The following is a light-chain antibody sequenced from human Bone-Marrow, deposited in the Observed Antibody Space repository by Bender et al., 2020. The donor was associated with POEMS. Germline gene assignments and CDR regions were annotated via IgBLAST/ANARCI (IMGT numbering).Light chain of an antibody. Sequence: QFALTQPASVSGSPGQSITISCTGTTSDFGTDNFVSWYQQHPDKAPKLIIYEVEKRPSWLSNRFSGSRSGTSASLAISGLQSEDEADYYCAVWDDSLNGWVFGGGTKLTVL. J-gene: IGLJ3*02. CDR3: AVWDDSLNGWV. V-gene: IGLV2-14*02. CDR1: TSDFGTDNF. CDR2: EVE.